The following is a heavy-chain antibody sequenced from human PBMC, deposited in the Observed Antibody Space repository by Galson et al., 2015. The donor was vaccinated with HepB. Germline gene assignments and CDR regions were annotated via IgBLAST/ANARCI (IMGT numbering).Heavy chain of an antibody. CDR3: AGEDGSTFMVSFAS. CDR1: GFTFSNYG. Sequence: SLRLSCAASGFTFSNYGMHWVRQAPGRGLEWVALIWKDGSNKYYADSVKGRFSISRDNSKNALYLQMTSLRAENTAMYFWAGEDGSTFMVSFASWGRGARVPVPS. CDR2: IWKDGSNK. D-gene: IGHD3-10*01. V-gene: IGHV3-33*01. J-gene: IGHJ4*02.